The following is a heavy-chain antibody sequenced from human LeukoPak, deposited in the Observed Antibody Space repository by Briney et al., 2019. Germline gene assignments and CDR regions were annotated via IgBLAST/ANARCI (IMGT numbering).Heavy chain of an antibody. Sequence: PGGSLRLSCAASGFTFSSYAMHWVRQAPGKGLEWVAVISYDGSNKYYADSVKGRFTISRDNSKNTLYLQMNSLRAEDTAVYYCANTHRGTMVRALDYWGQGTLVTVSS. V-gene: IGHV3-30*04. J-gene: IGHJ4*02. CDR2: ISYDGSNK. CDR3: ANTHRGTMVRALDY. D-gene: IGHD3-10*01. CDR1: GFTFSSYA.